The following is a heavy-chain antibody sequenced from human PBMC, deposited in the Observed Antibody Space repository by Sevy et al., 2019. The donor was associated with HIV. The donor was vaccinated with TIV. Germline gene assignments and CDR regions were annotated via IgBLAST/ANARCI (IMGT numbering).Heavy chain of an antibody. Sequence: ASVKVSCKVSGYTLTQLSMHWVRQAPGKGLEWMASFDPEDGETIYAQKFQGRVTMTEDTSTDTAYMELSSLRSEDTAVYYCATTKDYCDNSAYPFDYWGQRTLVTVSS. J-gene: IGHJ4*02. D-gene: IGHD3-22*01. CDR2: FDPEDGET. CDR3: ATTKDYCDNSAYPFDY. CDR1: GYTLTQLS. V-gene: IGHV1-24*01.